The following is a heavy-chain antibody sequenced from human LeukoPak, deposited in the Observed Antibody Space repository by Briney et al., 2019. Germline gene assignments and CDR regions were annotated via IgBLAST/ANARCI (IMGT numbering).Heavy chain of an antibody. CDR3: ARGHYDFWSGYYYYYYMDV. V-gene: IGHV3-74*01. Sequence: GGSLRLSCAASGFTFSSYWMHSVRQATGKGLVWVSRINSDGSSTRYTDSLKGRFTISRDNAKNTLSLQMNSMRAEDTAVYYCARGHYDFWSGYYYYYYMDVWGKGTTVTVSS. D-gene: IGHD3-3*01. CDR2: INSDGSST. CDR1: GFTFSSYW. J-gene: IGHJ6*03.